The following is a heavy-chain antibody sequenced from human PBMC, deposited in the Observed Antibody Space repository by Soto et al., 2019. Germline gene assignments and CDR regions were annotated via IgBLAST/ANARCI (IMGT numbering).Heavy chain of an antibody. Sequence: QVQLVESGGGVVQPGTSLRLSCAASGFTFNNYGMHWVRQAPGKGLEWVAIIWYDGSSKYYADSVKGRFTISRDNSMNTLYLQMNSLRAEDTAVYYCARTYHTPDVWGQGTTVTVSS. CDR2: IWYDGSSK. CDR1: GFTFNNYG. CDR3: ARTYHTPDV. V-gene: IGHV3-33*01. J-gene: IGHJ6*02.